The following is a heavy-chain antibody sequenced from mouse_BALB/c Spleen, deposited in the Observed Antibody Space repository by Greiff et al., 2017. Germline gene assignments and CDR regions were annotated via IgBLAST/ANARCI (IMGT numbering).Heavy chain of an antibody. V-gene: IGHV5-6-5*01. CDR1: GFTFSSYA. D-gene: IGHD1-1*01. CDR3: ARGPYYYGSSQYYFDY. J-gene: IGHJ2*01. CDR2: ISSGGST. Sequence: EVQVVESGGGLVKPGGSLKLSCAASGFTFSSYAMSWVRQTPEKRLEWVASISSGGSTYYPDSVKGRFTISRDNARNILYLQMSSLRSEDTAMYYCARGPYYYGSSQYYFDYWGQGTTLTVSS.